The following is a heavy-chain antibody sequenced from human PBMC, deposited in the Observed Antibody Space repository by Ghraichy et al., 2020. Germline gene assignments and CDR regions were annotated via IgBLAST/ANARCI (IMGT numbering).Heavy chain of an antibody. V-gene: IGHV4-34*01. J-gene: IGHJ2*01. Sequence: SETLSLTCAVYGGSFSDYYWSWICQRQGKGLEWIGEINHCLSTNYNPSLKSLVTISVDPSKTQFSLKLGFVTAADTDVYYCARVLVPPGSRYFDLWGRGTLVTVSS. CDR2: INHCLST. D-gene: IGHD2-2*01. CDR1: GGSFSDYY. CDR3: ARVLVPPGSRYFDL.